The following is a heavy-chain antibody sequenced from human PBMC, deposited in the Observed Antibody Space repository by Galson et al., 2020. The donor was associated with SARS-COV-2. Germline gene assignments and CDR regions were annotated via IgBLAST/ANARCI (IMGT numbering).Heavy chain of an antibody. D-gene: IGHD3-22*01. V-gene: IGHV1-69*13. J-gene: IGHJ2*01. CDR1: GGTFSSYA. CDR3: ARLPPYDSSGYSHYWYFDL. CDR2: IIPIFGTA. Sequence: SVKVSCKTSGGTFSSYAISWVRQAPGQGLEWMGGIIPIFGTANYAQKFQGRVTITADESTSTAYMELSSLRSEDTAVYYCARLPPYDSSGYSHYWYFDLWGRGTLVTVSS.